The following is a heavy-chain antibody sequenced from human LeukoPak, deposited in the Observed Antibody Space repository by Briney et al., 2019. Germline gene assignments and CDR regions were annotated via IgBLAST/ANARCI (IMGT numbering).Heavy chain of an antibody. CDR1: GGSISSYY. J-gene: IGHJ6*02. D-gene: IGHD2-2*02. CDR3: ARALWKYQLLYPYYYGMDV. CDR2: IYYSGST. Sequence: SETLSLACTVSGGSISSYYWSWIRQPQGRGRGWIGYIYYSGSTNYNPSLKRRVTISVDTSKNQFSLKLSSVTAADTAVYYCARALWKYQLLYPYYYGMDVWGQGTTVTVSS. V-gene: IGHV4-59*08.